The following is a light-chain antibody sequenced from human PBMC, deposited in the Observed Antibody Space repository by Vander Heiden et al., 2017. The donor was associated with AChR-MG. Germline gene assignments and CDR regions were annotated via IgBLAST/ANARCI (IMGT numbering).Light chain of an antibody. Sequence: DIQMTQSPSSLSASAGDRVTIASRASHGISSGLDWYQPNPEKAPKSLIYAASSLQSGVPSRFSGSGSGSDFTLTISSLQPEDFETYYCQQYNSYPFTFGPGTKVDIK. CDR3: QQYNSYPFT. J-gene: IGKJ3*01. CDR1: HGISSG. CDR2: AAS. V-gene: IGKV1D-16*01.